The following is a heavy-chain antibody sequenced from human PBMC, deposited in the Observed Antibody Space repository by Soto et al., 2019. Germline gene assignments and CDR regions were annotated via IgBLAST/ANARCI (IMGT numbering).Heavy chain of an antibody. D-gene: IGHD3-10*01. CDR2: ISGGGGST. Sequence: EVQLLESGGGLVQPGGSLRLSCAASGFIFSSYALNWVRQAPGKGLEWVSSISGGGGSTDYADSVKGRFTISRDNSKNTLYLQLNSLRDEDTALYFCASAFYGSGSYWGFDYWGQGILVTVSS. CDR3: ASAFYGSGSYWGFDY. V-gene: IGHV3-23*01. J-gene: IGHJ4*02. CDR1: GFIFSSYA.